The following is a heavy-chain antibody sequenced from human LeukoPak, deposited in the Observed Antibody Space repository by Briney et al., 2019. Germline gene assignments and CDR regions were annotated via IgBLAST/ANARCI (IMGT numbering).Heavy chain of an antibody. V-gene: IGHV3-66*04. J-gene: IGHJ4*02. Sequence: GGSLRLSCSASGFTFRDSAMTWVRQAPGKGLEWVSIIYSGGYTDYADSVKGRFTISRDNSKNTLYLQMNSLGAADTAVYYCARRYSINWAHDYWGQGTLVTVSS. D-gene: IGHD6-13*01. CDR2: IYSGGYT. CDR1: GFTFRDSA. CDR3: ARRYSINWAHDY.